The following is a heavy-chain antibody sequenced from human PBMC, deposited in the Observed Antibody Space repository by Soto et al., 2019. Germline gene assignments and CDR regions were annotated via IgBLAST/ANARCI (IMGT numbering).Heavy chain of an antibody. CDR3: ARAKATMREPENF. Sequence: SETLSLTCTVSGDSVNSATYYWSWIRQPPGKGLEWIGYIYYSGTTKYNPSLKSRVTISVDTSKNQFSLNLSSVTAADTAIYYCARAKATMREPENFWGQGTLVTVSS. CDR2: IYYSGTT. D-gene: IGHD3-22*01. V-gene: IGHV4-61*01. CDR1: GDSVNSATYY. J-gene: IGHJ4*02.